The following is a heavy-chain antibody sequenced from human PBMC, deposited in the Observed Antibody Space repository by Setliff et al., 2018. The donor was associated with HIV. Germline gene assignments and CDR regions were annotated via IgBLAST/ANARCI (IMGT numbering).Heavy chain of an antibody. D-gene: IGHD3-22*01. CDR2: INHSGST. Sequence: PSETLSLTCTVSRGSISSGGYYWSWIRQPPGKGLEWIGEINHSGSTNYNPSLKSRVTISVDTSKNQFSLKLSSVTAADTAVYYCARDPYYDSSGYYSSAFDIWGQGTMVTVSS. CDR1: RGSISSGGYY. CDR3: ARDPYYDSSGYYSSAFDI. V-gene: IGHV4-39*07. J-gene: IGHJ3*02.